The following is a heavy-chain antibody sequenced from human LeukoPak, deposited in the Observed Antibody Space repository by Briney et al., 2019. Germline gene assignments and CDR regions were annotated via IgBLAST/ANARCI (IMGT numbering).Heavy chain of an antibody. CDR1: GGSISTGGFF. D-gene: IGHD2-15*01. CDR3: ALGYCSGGNCPYYSYGMDV. CDR2: IYYSGAT. J-gene: IGHJ6*02. Sequence: PSQTLSLTCTVSGGSISTGGFFWTWIRQHPGKGLEWIGYIYYSGATSYNPSLQSRLTMSVDTSKNQFSLKLSPVTAADTAVYYCALGYCSGGNCPYYSYGMDVWGQGTTVTVSS. V-gene: IGHV4-31*03.